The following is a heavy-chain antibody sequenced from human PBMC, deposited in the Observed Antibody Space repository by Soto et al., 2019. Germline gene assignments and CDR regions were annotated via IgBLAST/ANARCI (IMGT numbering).Heavy chain of an antibody. J-gene: IGHJ5*02. CDR1: GFTFGTYS. Sequence: EVQLVESGGGLVKPGGSLRLSCVASGFTFGTYSMNWVRQAPGKGLEWVSSISSTSAFIYYADSVKGRFTISRDNAKKSLYLQMSSLRGEDTAVYYCARGIAVADTWWYDPCGQGTLVSVSS. D-gene: IGHD6-19*01. CDR2: ISSTSAFI. CDR3: ARGIAVADTWWYDP. V-gene: IGHV3-21*03.